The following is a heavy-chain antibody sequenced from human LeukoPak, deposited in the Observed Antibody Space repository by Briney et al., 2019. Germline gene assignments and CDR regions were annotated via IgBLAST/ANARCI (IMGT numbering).Heavy chain of an antibody. CDR3: ARDLGTGDRRVDY. J-gene: IGHJ4*02. Sequence: SETLSLTCAVSAYSISSGYYWGWIRQPPGKGLERIGYIYYSGSTNYNPSLKSRVTISIDTSKNQFSLKLSSVTAADTAVYYCARDLGTGDRRVDYWGQGTLVTVSS. CDR1: AYSISSGYY. V-gene: IGHV4-61*01. D-gene: IGHD7-27*01. CDR2: IYYSGST.